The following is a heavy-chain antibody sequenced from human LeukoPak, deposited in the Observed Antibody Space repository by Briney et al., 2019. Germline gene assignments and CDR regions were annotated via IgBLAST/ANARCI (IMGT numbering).Heavy chain of an antibody. V-gene: IGHV4-39*01. D-gene: IGHD6-13*01. Sequence: PSETLSLTCTVSGGSISSSSYYWGWIRQPPGKGLEWIGSIYYSGSTYYNPSLKSRVTISVDTSKNQFSLKLSSVTAADTAVYYCARGVGAAAGTNPIYNWFDPWGQGTLVTVSS. CDR3: ARGVGAAAGTNPIYNWFDP. CDR1: GGSISSSSYY. J-gene: IGHJ5*02. CDR2: IYYSGST.